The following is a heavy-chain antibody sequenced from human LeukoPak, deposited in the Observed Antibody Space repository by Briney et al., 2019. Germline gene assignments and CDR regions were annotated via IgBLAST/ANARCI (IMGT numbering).Heavy chain of an antibody. V-gene: IGHV3-74*01. Sequence: GGSLRLSCAASGFTFSSYWMHWVRQAPGKGLVWVSRVNSDGSSTSYADSVKGRFTISRDNAKNTLYLQMNNLRAEDTAVYYCSSGNSHAFDIWGQGTMVTVSS. D-gene: IGHD4-23*01. J-gene: IGHJ3*02. CDR3: SSGNSHAFDI. CDR1: GFTFSSYW. CDR2: VNSDGSST.